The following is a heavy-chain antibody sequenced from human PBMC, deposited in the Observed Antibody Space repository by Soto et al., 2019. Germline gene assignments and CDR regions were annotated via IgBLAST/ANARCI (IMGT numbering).Heavy chain of an antibody. V-gene: IGHV3-74*01. J-gene: IGHJ4*02. CDR1: GFTFSSYW. D-gene: IGHD4-17*01. CDR2: IKSDGSDT. CDR3: VRVAYGDFGG. Sequence: EVQLVESGGGLVQPGGSLRLSCAASGFTFSSYWMHWVRQAPGKGLVWVSRIKSDGSDTSYADSVKGRFTIYRDNAKNTLYLQMISLSAEDTAVYYCVRVAYGDFGGWGQGTLVTVSS.